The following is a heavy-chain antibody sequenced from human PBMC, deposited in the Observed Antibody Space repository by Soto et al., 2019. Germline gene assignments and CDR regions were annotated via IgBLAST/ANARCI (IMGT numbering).Heavy chain of an antibody. CDR2: ISYDGSNK. CDR1: GFTFSSSG. Sequence: QVQLVESGGGVVQPGRSLSLSCAASGFTFSSSGMHWVRQAPGKGLEWVAVISYDGSNKYYADSVKGRFTISRDNSKNTLYLQMNSLRAEDTAVDYCAKDTIAVAPTFDYWGQGTLVTVSS. J-gene: IGHJ4*02. D-gene: IGHD6-19*01. CDR3: AKDTIAVAPTFDY. V-gene: IGHV3-30*18.